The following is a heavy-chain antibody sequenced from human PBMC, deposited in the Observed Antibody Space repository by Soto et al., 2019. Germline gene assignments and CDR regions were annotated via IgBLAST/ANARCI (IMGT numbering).Heavy chain of an antibody. J-gene: IGHJ6*02. CDR3: GLASKWELLGYFYGMDV. Sequence: QVQLVQSGAEVKKPGSSAKVSCKASGGTFNTFAFTWVRQAPGQGFEWMGGVIPLFNTPDYAQKFQGRVPITADESTSTVYLELSGLSSDDTAVYFCGLASKWELLGYFYGMDVWGQGTKVIVSS. CDR1: GGTFNTFA. D-gene: IGHD1-26*01. V-gene: IGHV1-69*01. CDR2: VIPLFNTP.